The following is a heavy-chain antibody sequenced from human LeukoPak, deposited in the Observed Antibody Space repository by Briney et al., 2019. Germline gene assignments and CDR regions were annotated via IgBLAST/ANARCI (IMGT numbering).Heavy chain of an antibody. Sequence: GGSLRLSCAASGFTVSSNYMSWVRQAPGKGLEWVSVTYSGGSTYYADSVKGRFTISRDNSKNTLYLQMNSLRAEDTAVYYCARESLYYDFWSGYYRGHFDYWGQGTLVTVSS. J-gene: IGHJ4*02. CDR1: GFTVSSNY. D-gene: IGHD3-3*01. V-gene: IGHV3-53*01. CDR3: ARESLYYDFWSGYYRGHFDY. CDR2: TYSGGST.